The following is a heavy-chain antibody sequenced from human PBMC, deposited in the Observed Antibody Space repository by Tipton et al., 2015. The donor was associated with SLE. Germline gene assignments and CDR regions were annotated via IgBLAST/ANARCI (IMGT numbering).Heavy chain of an antibody. CDR3: ARAPVGTFDY. D-gene: IGHD2-21*02. Sequence: TLSLTCTVSGGSISGSHYYWGWIRQPPGKGLEWIGSIYYSGTTYYNPSLKSRVTISVDTSKNQFSLKLSSVTAADTAVYYCARAPVGTFDYWGQGTLVTVSS. V-gene: IGHV4-39*07. CDR1: GGSISGSHYY. CDR2: IYYSGTT. J-gene: IGHJ4*02.